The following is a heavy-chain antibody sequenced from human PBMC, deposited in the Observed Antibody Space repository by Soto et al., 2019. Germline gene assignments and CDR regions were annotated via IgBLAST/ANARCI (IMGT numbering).Heavy chain of an antibody. V-gene: IGHV5-10-1*01. CDR1: GYGFAGYW. Sequence: PGESLKISCKGSGYGFAGYWITWVRQKPGKGLEWMGRIDPSDSQTYYSPSFRGHVTISVTKSITTVFLQWSSLRASETAMYYCARQIYDSDTGPNFQFYFDSWGQGTPVTFSS. D-gene: IGHD3-22*01. CDR3: ARQIYDSDTGPNFQFYFDS. CDR2: IDPSDSQT. J-gene: IGHJ4*02.